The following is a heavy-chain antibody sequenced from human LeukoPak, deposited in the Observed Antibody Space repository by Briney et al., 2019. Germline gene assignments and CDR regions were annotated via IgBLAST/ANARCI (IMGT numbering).Heavy chain of an antibody. CDR1: GGSISSHY. CDR3: ARHFTDGSGSYYDRYYFDY. D-gene: IGHD3-10*01. V-gene: IGHV4-59*08. CDR2: IYYSGST. J-gene: IGHJ4*02. Sequence: SETLSLTCTVSGGSISSHYWGWIRQPPGKGLEWIGYIYYSGSTNYNPSLKSRVTISVDTSKNQFSLKLSSVTAADTAVYYCARHFTDGSGSYYDRYYFDYWGQGTLVTVSS.